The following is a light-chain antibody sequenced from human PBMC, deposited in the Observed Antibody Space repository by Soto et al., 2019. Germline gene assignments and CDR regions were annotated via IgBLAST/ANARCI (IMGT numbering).Light chain of an antibody. J-gene: IGKJ4*01. CDR1: QSVSSD. Sequence: EIVLPQSPATLSLSPGERATLYCRASQSVSSDLAWYQQKPGQAPRLLIYDVSNRATGIPARFSGFGSGTDFTLTISSLEPEDFAVYYCQQRSDWPLTFGGGTKVDI. CDR2: DVS. V-gene: IGKV3-11*01. CDR3: QQRSDWPLT.